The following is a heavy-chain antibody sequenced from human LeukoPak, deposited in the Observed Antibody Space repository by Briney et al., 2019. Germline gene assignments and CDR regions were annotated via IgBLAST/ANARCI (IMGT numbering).Heavy chain of an antibody. CDR2: IHSGSSI. Sequence: GGSLRLSCAASGFSFSTYSMNWVRRAPGKGLEWISYIHSGSSIYYADSVKGRFTVSRDNAKNSLYLQMNSLRAEDTAVYYCASDRLWAFDYWGQGTLVTVSS. D-gene: IGHD3-10*01. CDR3: ASDRLWAFDY. CDR1: GFSFSTYS. J-gene: IGHJ4*02. V-gene: IGHV3-48*01.